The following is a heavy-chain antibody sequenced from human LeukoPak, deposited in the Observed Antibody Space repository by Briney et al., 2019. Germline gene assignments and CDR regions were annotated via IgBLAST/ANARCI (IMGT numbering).Heavy chain of an antibody. CDR1: GFTFSSYS. V-gene: IGHV3-21*04. CDR3: ARGGGLDV. D-gene: IGHD3-16*01. J-gene: IGHJ6*02. Sequence: GGSLRLSCAASGFTFSSYSMNWVRQAPGKGLEWVSGITDNSDYLYYADSMKGRFTISRDNAKNSLYLQMSNLRAEDTAVYFCARGGGLDVWGQGATVTVSS. CDR2: ITDNSDYL.